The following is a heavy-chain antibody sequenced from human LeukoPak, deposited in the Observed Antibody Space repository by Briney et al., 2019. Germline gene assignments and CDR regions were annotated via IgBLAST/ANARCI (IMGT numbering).Heavy chain of an antibody. V-gene: IGHV3-23*01. D-gene: IGHD3-22*01. Sequence: GGSLRLSCAASGFTFSAYAMTWVRQAPGKGLEWVSGISGHGGSTFYANSVKGRFTISRDNSKNTLYLQMNSLRAEDTAVYYCAKDTEDTYYYDSSGYPGVYWGQGTLVTVSS. CDR1: GFTFSAYA. CDR3: AKDTEDTYYYDSSGYPGVY. J-gene: IGHJ4*02. CDR2: ISGHGGST.